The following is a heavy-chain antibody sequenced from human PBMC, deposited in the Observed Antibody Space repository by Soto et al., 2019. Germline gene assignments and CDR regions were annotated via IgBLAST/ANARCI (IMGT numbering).Heavy chain of an antibody. V-gene: IGHV1-2*04. CDR1: GYTFTGHY. Sequence: QVQLVQSGAEVKRPGASVKVSCKTSGYTFTGHYIHWVRQAPGQGLEWLGWINPTTGGTNYAQKFQGLVTMPRDTSISTAYMELSRVTSDDTAVYFCAREGASYYASENFYKRIYDMDVWGQGTTVTVSS. J-gene: IGHJ6*02. CDR3: AREGASYYASENFYKRIYDMDV. CDR2: INPTTGGT. D-gene: IGHD3-10*01.